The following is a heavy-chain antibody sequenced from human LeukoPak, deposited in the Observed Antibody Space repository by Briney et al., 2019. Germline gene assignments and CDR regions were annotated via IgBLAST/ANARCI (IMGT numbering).Heavy chain of an antibody. CDR3: AAGGYCSGGSCYHPSH. D-gene: IGHD2-15*01. J-gene: IGHJ4*02. Sequence: PSETLPLTCSVPGRPISSGSYSWSWIRQPAGKGLEWIGCIYTSGSTNYNPSLKSRVTISVDTSKNQFSLKLSSVTAADTAVYYCAAGGYCSGGSCYHPSHWGQGTLVTVSS. CDR1: GRPISSGSYS. V-gene: IGHV4-61*02. CDR2: IYTSGST.